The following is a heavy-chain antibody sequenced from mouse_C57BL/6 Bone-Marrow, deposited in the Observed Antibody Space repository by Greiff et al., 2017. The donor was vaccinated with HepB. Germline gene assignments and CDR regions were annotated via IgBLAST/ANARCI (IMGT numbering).Heavy chain of an antibody. CDR2: IHPSDSDT. CDR3: AIEGSDY. J-gene: IGHJ2*01. Sequence: QVHVKQPGAELVKPGASVKVSCKASGYTFTSYWMHWVKQRPGQGLEWIGRIHPSDSDTNYNQKFKGKATLTVDKSSSTAYMQISSLTSEDSAVYYCAIEGSDYWGQGTTLTVSS. V-gene: IGHV1-74*01. CDR1: GYTFTSYW.